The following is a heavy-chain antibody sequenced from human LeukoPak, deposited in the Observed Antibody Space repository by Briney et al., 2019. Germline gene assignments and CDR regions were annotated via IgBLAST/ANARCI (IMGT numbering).Heavy chain of an antibody. V-gene: IGHV4-34*01. Sequence: SETLSLTCAVYGGSFSGYYWSWIRQPPGKGLEWIGEINHSGSTNYNPSLKSRVTISVDTSKNQFSLKLSSVTAADTAVYYCATGRRGRGYCSSTSCYIAFDIWGQGTMVTVSS. D-gene: IGHD2-2*02. CDR3: ATGRRGRGYCSSTSCYIAFDI. CDR1: GGSFSGYY. J-gene: IGHJ3*02. CDR2: INHSGST.